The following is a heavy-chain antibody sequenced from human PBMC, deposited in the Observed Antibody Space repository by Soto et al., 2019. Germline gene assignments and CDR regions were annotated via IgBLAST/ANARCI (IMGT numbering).Heavy chain of an antibody. D-gene: IGHD4-17*01. V-gene: IGHV3-7*03. J-gene: IGHJ4*02. CDR1: GFTFSRYW. Sequence: EVQVVESGGGLVQPGGSLRLSCVASGFTFSRYWLTWVRQAPGKGLEWVANIKEDGSEIYYVDSVKGRFTTSRDNAKNSLYLQMNSLRVEDTAVYYCVRVVSGRDYGDSIDNLGQGSLVTVSS. CDR2: IKEDGSEI. CDR3: VRVVSGRDYGDSIDN.